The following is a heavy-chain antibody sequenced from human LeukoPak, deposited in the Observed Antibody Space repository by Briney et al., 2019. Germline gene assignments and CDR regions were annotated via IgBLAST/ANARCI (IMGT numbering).Heavy chain of an antibody. D-gene: IGHD3-22*01. Sequence: SETLSLTCTVSGGSISSRSYYWGWIRQPPGKGLEWIGSIYYSGSTYYNPSLKSRVTISVDTSKNQFSLKLSSVTAADTAVYYCARRCYYDSSGYYYYFDYWGQGTLVTVSS. CDR3: ARRCYYDSSGYYYYFDY. CDR2: IYYSGST. J-gene: IGHJ4*02. CDR1: GGSISSRSYY. V-gene: IGHV4-39*01.